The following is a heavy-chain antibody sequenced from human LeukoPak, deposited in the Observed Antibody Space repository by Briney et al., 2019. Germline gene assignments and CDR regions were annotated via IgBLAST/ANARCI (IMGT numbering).Heavy chain of an antibody. V-gene: IGHV4-34*01. J-gene: IGHJ3*02. CDR1: GGSFSGYY. CDR3: ARLPPSGWSPSDAFDI. CDR2: INHSGST. D-gene: IGHD6-19*01. Sequence: SETLSLTCAVYGGSFSGYYWSWIRQPPGKGLEWIGEINHSGSTNYNPSLKSRVTISVDTSKNQFSLKLSSVTAADTAVYYCARLPPSGWSPSDAFDIWGQGTMVTVSS.